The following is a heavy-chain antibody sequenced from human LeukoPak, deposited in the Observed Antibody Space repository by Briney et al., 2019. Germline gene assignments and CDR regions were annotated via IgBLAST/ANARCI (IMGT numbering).Heavy chain of an antibody. D-gene: IGHD5-18*01. Sequence: PGGSLRLSSSASGFTFSGSAMPSVRQASGKGLEWVGRIRSKANSYATAYAASVKGRFTISRDDSKNTAYLQMNSLKTEDTAVYYCTRRFPGDTAISRTFDYWGQGTLVTVSS. CDR3: TRRFPGDTAISRTFDY. V-gene: IGHV3-73*01. CDR1: GFTFSGSA. CDR2: IRSKANSYAT. J-gene: IGHJ4*02.